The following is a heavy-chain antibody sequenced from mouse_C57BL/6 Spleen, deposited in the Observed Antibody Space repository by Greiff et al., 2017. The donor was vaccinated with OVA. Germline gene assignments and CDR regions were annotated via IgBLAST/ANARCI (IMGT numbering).Heavy chain of an antibody. Sequence: VMLVESGPGLVAPSQSLSITCTVSGFSLTSYAISWVRQPPGKGLEWLGVIWTGGGTNYNSALKSRLSISKDNSKSQVFLKMNSLQTDDTARYYCARTRSSIYYSNYDAMDYWGQGTSVTVSS. CDR2: IWTGGGT. CDR1: GFSLTSYA. CDR3: ARTRSSIYYSNYDAMDY. D-gene: IGHD2-5*01. V-gene: IGHV2-9-1*01. J-gene: IGHJ4*01.